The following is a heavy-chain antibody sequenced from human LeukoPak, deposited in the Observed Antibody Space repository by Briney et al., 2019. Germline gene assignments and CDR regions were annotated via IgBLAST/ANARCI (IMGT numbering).Heavy chain of an antibody. CDR2: ISTSGNTI. CDR3: ARDRGYTSEFDY. Sequence: PGGSLRLSCAASGFTFSNAWMNWVRQAPGKGLEWVPYISTSGNTIYYADSVKGRFTISRDNAKNSLFLQMNSLRVEDTAVYYCARDRGYTSEFDYWGQGTLVTVSS. CDR1: GFTFSNAW. D-gene: IGHD5-18*01. J-gene: IGHJ4*02. V-gene: IGHV3-48*04.